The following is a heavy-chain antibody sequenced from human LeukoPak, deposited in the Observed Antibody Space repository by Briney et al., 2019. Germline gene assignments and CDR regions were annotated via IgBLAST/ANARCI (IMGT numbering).Heavy chain of an antibody. Sequence: ASVKVSCKASGYTFTSYDINWVRQATGQGGEWMGWMNPNSGNTGYAQKFQGRVTMTRNTSISTAYMELSSLRSEDTAVYYCARGRAHYDILTGPLDYWGQGTLVTVSS. J-gene: IGHJ4*02. CDR3: ARGRAHYDILTGPLDY. CDR2: MNPNSGNT. V-gene: IGHV1-8*01. D-gene: IGHD3-9*01. CDR1: GYTFTSYD.